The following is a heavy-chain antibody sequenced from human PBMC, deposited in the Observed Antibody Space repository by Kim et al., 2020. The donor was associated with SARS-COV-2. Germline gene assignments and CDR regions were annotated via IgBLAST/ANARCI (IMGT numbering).Heavy chain of an antibody. V-gene: IGHV3-48*02. D-gene: IGHD6-13*01. J-gene: IGHJ6*03. CDR3: ARDGRSSWSGNYYYYMDV. CDR1: GFTFSSYS. Sequence: GGSLRLSCAASGFTFSSYSMNWVRQAPGKGLEWVSYISSSSSTIYYADSVKGRFTISRDNAKNSLYLQMNSLRDEDTAVYYCARDGRSSWSGNYYYYMDVWGKGTTVTVSS. CDR2: ISSSSSTI.